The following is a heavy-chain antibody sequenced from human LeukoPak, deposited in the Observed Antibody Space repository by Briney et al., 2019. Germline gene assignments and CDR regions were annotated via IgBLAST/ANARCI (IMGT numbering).Heavy chain of an antibody. V-gene: IGHV3-49*03. CDR1: GFTFGGYA. CDR3: TRDWYSSGWYFDY. D-gene: IGHD6-19*01. CDR2: IRSKAYGGTT. J-gene: IGHJ4*02. Sequence: GGSLRLSCTASGFTFGGYAMSWFRQAPGKGLEWVGFIRSKAYGGTTEYAASVKGRFTISRDDSKSIAYLQMNSLKTEDTAVYYCTRDWYSSGWYFDYWGQGTLVTVSS.